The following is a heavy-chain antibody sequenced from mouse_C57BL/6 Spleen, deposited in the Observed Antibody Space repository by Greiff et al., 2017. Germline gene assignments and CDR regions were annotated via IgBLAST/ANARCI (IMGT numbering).Heavy chain of an antibody. Sequence: EVQLQQSGPELVKPGASVKMSCKASGYTFTDYYMHWVKQSPGQSLEWIGDINPNDGGTSYNQKFKGKATLTVDKSSSTAYMKLRSLTSEDSAVYYCGREGYGFAYWGQGTLVTVSA. V-gene: IGHV1-26*01. J-gene: IGHJ3*01. CDR1: GYTFTDYY. CDR2: INPNDGGT. CDR3: GREGYGFAY. D-gene: IGHD2-2*01.